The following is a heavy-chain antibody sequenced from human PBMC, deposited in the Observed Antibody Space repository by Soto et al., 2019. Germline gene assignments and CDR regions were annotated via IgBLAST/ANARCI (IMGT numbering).Heavy chain of an antibody. J-gene: IGHJ3*01. V-gene: IGHV3-53*01. Sequence: DVQLVESGGGLIQPGESLRLSCGAFGFTISGKKYVAWVRLAPGKGLEWVSALYDIDGSFYADSVKGRFTTSSDSSKTTVYLQMNDLRPDDTAVYYCATWHEREHAYDVWGLGTTVTVSS. D-gene: IGHD1-1*01. CDR1: GFTISGKKY. CDR2: LYDIDGS. CDR3: ATWHEREHAYDV.